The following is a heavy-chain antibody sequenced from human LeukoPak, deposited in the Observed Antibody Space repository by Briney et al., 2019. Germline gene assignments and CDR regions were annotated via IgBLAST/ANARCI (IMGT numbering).Heavy chain of an antibody. CDR3: ARTYGSGTDPRSFDY. Sequence: PSETLSRTCTVSGGSINNADYYWSWIRQPPGKGLEWIGYIYYSENTYYNSSLKSRVIISVDTSKNQFSLKLSSVTAADTAVYYCARTYGSGTDPRSFDYWGQGTLVTVSS. CDR2: IYYSENT. V-gene: IGHV4-30-4*01. J-gene: IGHJ4*02. D-gene: IGHD3-10*01. CDR1: GGSINNADYY.